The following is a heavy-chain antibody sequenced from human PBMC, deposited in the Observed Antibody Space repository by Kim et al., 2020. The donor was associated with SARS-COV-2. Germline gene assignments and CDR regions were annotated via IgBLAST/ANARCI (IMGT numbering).Heavy chain of an antibody. CDR3: ARARGNWFDP. CDR2: ISSGGISI. V-gene: IGHV3-21*01. Sequence: GGSLRLSCAASGFTFSDYSLNWVRQAPGKGLEWVSSISSGGISIYYADSVKGRFTISRDNAKNSLYLQMNDLRGEDTGVYYCARARGNWFDPWGQGTLVTVSS. CDR1: GFTFSDYS. J-gene: IGHJ5*02.